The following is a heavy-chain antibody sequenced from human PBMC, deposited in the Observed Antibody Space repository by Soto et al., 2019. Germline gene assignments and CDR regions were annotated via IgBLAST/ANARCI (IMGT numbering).Heavy chain of an antibody. V-gene: IGHV1-18*01. CDR3: ARDGGAFNPTHIAVAGMLLLDGNNYYYGMDV. J-gene: IGHJ6*02. CDR2: ISAYNGNT. CDR1: GYTFTSYG. D-gene: IGHD6-19*01. Sequence: ASVKVSFKASGYTFTSYGISWVRQAPGQGLEWMGWISAYNGNTNYAQKLQGRVTMTTDTSTSTAYMELRSLRSDDTAVYYCARDGGAFNPTHIAVAGMLLLDGNNYYYGMDVWGQGTTGTVSS.